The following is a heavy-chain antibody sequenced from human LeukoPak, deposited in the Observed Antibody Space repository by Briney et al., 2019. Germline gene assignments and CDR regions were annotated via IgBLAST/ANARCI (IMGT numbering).Heavy chain of an antibody. Sequence: SVKVSCKASGGTFSSYAISWVRQAPGQGLEWMGGIIPIFGTANYAQKFQGRVTITADKSTSTAYMELSSLRSEDTAVYYCARRDSGYETRGGRGTYYYYYMDVWGKGTTVTVSS. D-gene: IGHD5-12*01. CDR3: ARRDSGYETRGGRGTYYYYYMDV. V-gene: IGHV1-69*06. J-gene: IGHJ6*03. CDR1: GGTFSSYA. CDR2: IIPIFGTA.